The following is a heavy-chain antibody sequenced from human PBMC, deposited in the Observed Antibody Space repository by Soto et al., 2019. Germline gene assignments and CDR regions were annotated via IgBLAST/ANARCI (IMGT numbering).Heavy chain of an antibody. Sequence: PGGSLRLSCAASGFTFSSYSMNWVRQAPGKGLEWVSSISSSSSYIYYADSVKGRFTISRDNAKNSLYLQMNGLRAEDTAVYYCARKYGDPYAFDIWGQGTMVTVSS. CDR1: GFTFSSYS. CDR2: ISSSSSYI. J-gene: IGHJ3*02. V-gene: IGHV3-21*01. CDR3: ARKYGDPYAFDI. D-gene: IGHD4-17*01.